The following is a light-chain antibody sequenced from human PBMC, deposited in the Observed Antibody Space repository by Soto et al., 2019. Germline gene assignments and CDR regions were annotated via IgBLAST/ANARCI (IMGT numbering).Light chain of an antibody. Sequence: DIQMTQSPSTLYGSVGDRVTITCRASQTISSWLAWYQQKPGKAPKLLIYKASNLKSGVPSRFSGSGSGTEFTLTISSLQPDDFATYYCQHYNSYSQAFGQGTKVELK. CDR3: QHYNSYSQA. CDR1: QTISSW. CDR2: KAS. J-gene: IGKJ1*01. V-gene: IGKV1-5*03.